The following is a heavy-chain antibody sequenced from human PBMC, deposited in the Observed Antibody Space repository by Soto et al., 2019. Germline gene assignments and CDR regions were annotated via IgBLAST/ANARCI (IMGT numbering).Heavy chain of an antibody. V-gene: IGHV3-23*01. CDR3: AKESQKITISGVVVY. D-gene: IGHD3-3*01. J-gene: IGHJ4*02. CDR1: GFTFSSYA. CDR2: ISGSGGST. Sequence: GGSLRLSCAASGFTFSSYAMSWVRQAPGKGLEWLSAISGSGGSTYYADSVKGRFTISRDNSKNTLYLQMNSLRAEDTAVYYCAKESQKITISGVVVYWGQGTLVTVSS.